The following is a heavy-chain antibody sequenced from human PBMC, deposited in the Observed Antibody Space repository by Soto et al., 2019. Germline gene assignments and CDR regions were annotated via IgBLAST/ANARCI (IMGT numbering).Heavy chain of an antibody. CDR1: GGSIGSYY. CDR2: IYYSGST. J-gene: IGHJ6*03. V-gene: IGHV4-59*01. CDR3: ASTEGVRYYYYMDV. Sequence: PSETLSLTCTVSGGSIGSYYWSWIRQPPGKGLEWIGYIYYSGSTNYNPSLKSRVTISVDTSKNQFSLKLSSVTAADTAVYYCASTEGVRYYYYMDVWGKGTTVTVSS. D-gene: IGHD2-8*01.